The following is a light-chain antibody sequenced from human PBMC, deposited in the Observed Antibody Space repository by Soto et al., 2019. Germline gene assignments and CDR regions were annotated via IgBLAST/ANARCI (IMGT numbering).Light chain of an antibody. CDR2: GAS. V-gene: IGKV3-15*01. Sequence: EIAMTQSPATLTVSPGERATPSCRASQYIGSNLSWYQQKPGQAPRLLIYGASTRATGIPARFSGSGSGTEFTLTISSLQSEDFAVYYCEQYNNWPITFGQGTRLEI. J-gene: IGKJ5*01. CDR3: EQYNNWPIT. CDR1: QYIGSN.